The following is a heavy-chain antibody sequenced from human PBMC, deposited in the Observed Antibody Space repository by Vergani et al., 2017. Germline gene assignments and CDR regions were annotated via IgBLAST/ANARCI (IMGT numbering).Heavy chain of an antibody. CDR2: INPNRGGT. Sequence: QVQLVQSGAEVKKPGASVKVSCKASGYTFTGYYMHWVRQAPGQGLEWMGWINPNRGGTNYAQKFQGRVTMTRDTSISTAYMELSRLRSDDTAVYYWARKLTGEGDWFDPWGQGTLVTVSS. V-gene: IGHV1-2*02. CDR3: ARKLTGEGDWFDP. D-gene: IGHD7-27*01. J-gene: IGHJ5*02. CDR1: GYTFTGYY.